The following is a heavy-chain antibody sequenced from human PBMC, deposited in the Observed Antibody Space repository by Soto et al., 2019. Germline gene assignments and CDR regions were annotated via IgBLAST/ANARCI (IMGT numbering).Heavy chain of an antibody. CDR2: IYHSGSA. D-gene: IGHD3-22*01. CDR1: GGSVNTAGYS. J-gene: IGHJ3*02. Sequence: SETLSLTCAVSGGSVNTAGYSWSWIRQPPGKGLEWIGYIYHSGSAYYNPSLKSRVTISLDRSNNHFSLKLISVTAADTAVYYCARVPIYYDSSGYYHYGSFDIWGQGTRGTFSS. CDR3: ARVPIYYDSSGYYHYGSFDI. V-gene: IGHV4-30-2*01.